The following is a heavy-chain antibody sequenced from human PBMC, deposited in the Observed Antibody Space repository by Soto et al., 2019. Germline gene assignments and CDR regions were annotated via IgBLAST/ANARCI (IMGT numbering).Heavy chain of an antibody. CDR2: IIPIFGTA. Sequence: SVKVSCKASGGTFSSYAISWVRQAPGQGLEWMGGIIPIFGTANYTQKFQGRVTITADESTSTAYMELSSLRSEDTAVYYCARTGYCTSTSCDAFDYWGQGTLVTVSS. D-gene: IGHD2-2*01. J-gene: IGHJ4*02. CDR3: ARTGYCTSTSCDAFDY. V-gene: IGHV1-69*13. CDR1: GGTFSSYA.